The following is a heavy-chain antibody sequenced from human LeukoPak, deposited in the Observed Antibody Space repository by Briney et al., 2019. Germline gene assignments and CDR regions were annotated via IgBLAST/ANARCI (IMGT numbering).Heavy chain of an antibody. D-gene: IGHD3-22*01. Sequence: SQTLSLTCAISGDSVSSNTAAWNWIRQSPSRGLEWLGRTYYRSKWHNDYAVSVKSRITINPDTSNNQFSLQLSSVTPEDTAVYYCARSGYFAEYFHYWGQGTLVTVSS. J-gene: IGHJ1*01. CDR2: TYYRSKWHN. CDR1: GDSVSSNTAA. V-gene: IGHV6-1*01. CDR3: ARSGYFAEYFHY.